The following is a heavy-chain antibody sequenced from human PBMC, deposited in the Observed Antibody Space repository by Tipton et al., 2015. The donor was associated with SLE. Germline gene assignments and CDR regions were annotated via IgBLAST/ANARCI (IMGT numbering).Heavy chain of an antibody. D-gene: IGHD4-17*01. V-gene: IGHV4-4*07. CDR1: GDSVGTNY. J-gene: IGHJ4*02. Sequence: TLSLPCTVSGDSVGTNYWNWFRQPAGKGLEWIGRLYGSGSPTHYNPSLEGRVTVSVDTSQNQVPLKLTSVTAADTAVYYCARIRPGHGDPFDFWGQGTLVTVSS. CDR2: LYGSGSP. CDR3: ARIRPGHGDPFDF.